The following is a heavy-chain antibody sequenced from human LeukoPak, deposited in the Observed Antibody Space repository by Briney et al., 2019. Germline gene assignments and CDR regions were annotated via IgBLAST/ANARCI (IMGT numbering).Heavy chain of an antibody. V-gene: IGHV3-7*01. J-gene: IGHJ1*01. Sequence: PGGSLRLSCVVSGFTFNRCWMNWVRQAPGKGLEWVAHINPDGRDTYYVDSVKGRFTISRDNAQNSMYLQMNSLRVKDTAVYYCTSWGDTTAEYFQRWGQGTLVTVSS. CDR2: INPDGRDT. D-gene: IGHD2-21*02. CDR3: TSWGDTTAEYFQR. CDR1: GFTFNRCW.